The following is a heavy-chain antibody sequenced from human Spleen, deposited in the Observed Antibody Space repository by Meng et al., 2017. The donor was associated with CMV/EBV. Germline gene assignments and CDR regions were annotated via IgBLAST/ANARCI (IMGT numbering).Heavy chain of an antibody. J-gene: IGHJ5*02. Sequence: SGAYGRGIRQHPGKGLARIGDIDHSGTIHYHPSLKTLVTLSVDTSKTQFSLKLSSVTAADTAVYYCARGRGYYDFWSGYYFGNWFDPWGQGTLVTVSS. CDR1: SGAY. CDR3: ARGRGYYDFWSGYYFGNWFDP. CDR2: IDHSGTI. V-gene: IGHV4-34*01. D-gene: IGHD3-3*01.